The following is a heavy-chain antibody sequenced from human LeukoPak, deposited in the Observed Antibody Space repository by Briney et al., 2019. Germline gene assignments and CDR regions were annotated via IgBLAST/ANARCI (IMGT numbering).Heavy chain of an antibody. D-gene: IGHD5-18*01. CDR2: IIPIFGTA. Sequence: SVKVSCKASGGTFSSYVINWVRQAPGQGLEWMGGIIPIFGTANYAQKFQGRVTITADKSTSTAYMELSSLRAEDTAVYYCARDGPWIQLSSPRAFDFWGQGTVVTVSS. V-gene: IGHV1-69*06. CDR1: GGTFSSYV. J-gene: IGHJ3*01. CDR3: ARDGPWIQLSSPRAFDF.